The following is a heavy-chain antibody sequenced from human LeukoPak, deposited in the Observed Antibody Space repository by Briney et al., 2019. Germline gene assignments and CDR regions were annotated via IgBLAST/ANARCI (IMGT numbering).Heavy chain of an antibody. J-gene: IGHJ4*02. D-gene: IGHD6-13*01. CDR2: IYYRGST. Sequence: SETLSLTCTVSGASISSYYWSWIRQPPGKGLEWIGYIYYRGSTHYNPSLKSRVTISVDTSKNQFSLKLSSVTAADTAVYYCASGPYPAAGTDHQFDFWGQGTLVPVST. CDR3: ASGPYPAAGTDHQFDF. CDR1: GASISSYY. V-gene: IGHV4-59*01.